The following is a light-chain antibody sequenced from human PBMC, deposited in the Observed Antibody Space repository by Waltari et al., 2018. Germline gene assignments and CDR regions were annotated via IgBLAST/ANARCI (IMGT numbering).Light chain of an antibody. V-gene: IGKV1-12*01. CDR2: DAS. Sequence: DIQMTQSPSSGSASVGDRVTLTCRASQGISSRLAWYQQKPGKAPKLLIYDASSLHSGVPSRFSGSGSGTDFTLTIRSLQPEDFATYYCQQVNSFPRTFGQGTKVEVK. CDR1: QGISSR. CDR3: QQVNSFPRT. J-gene: IGKJ1*01.